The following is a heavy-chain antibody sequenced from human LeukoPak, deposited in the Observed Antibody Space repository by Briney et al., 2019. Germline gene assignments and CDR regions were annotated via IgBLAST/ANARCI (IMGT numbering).Heavy chain of an antibody. CDR1: GDSVSSNSAA. D-gene: IGHD2-2*01. CDR3: ARDRGVVPAAVVINWFDP. J-gene: IGHJ5*02. Sequence: SQTLSLTCAISGDSVSSNSAAWNWIRQSPSRGLEWLGRTYYRSKWYNDYAVSVKSRITINPDTSKNQFSLQLNSVTPEDTAVYYCARDRGVVPAAVVINWFDPWGQGTLVTVSS. V-gene: IGHV6-1*01. CDR2: TYYRSKWYN.